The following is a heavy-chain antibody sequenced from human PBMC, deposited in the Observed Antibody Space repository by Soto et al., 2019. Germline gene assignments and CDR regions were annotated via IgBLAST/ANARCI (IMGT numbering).Heavy chain of an antibody. D-gene: IGHD2-15*01. J-gene: IGHJ2*01. CDR1: GGSFSGYY. Sequence: QVQLQQWGAGLLKPSETLSLTCAVYGGSFSGYYWSWIRQPPGKGLEWIGEINHSGSTNYNPSLKSRVTISVDTSKNQFSLKLSSVTAADTAVYYCARDAVVVAATRGRYFDLWGRGTLVTVSS. CDR2: INHSGST. CDR3: ARDAVVVAATRGRYFDL. V-gene: IGHV4-34*01.